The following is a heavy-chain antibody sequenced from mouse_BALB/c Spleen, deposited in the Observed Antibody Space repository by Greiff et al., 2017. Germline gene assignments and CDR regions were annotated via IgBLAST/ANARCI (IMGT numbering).Heavy chain of an antibody. CDR2: INPNNGGT. J-gene: IGHJ2*01. CDR3: ARKITTDY. Sequence: EVQLQQSGPELVKPGASVKMSCKASGYTFTDYYMEWVKQSHGKSLEWIGDINPNNGGTSYNQKFKGKATLTVDKSSSTAYMQLNSLTSEDSAVYYCARKITTDYWGQGTTLTVSS. D-gene: IGHD2-4*01. V-gene: IGHV1-26*01. CDR1: GYTFTDYY.